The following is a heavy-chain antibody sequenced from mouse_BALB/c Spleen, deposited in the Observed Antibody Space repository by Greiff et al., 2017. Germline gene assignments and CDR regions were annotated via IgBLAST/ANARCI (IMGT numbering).Heavy chain of an antibody. CDR2: IYPGNSDT. J-gene: IGHJ2*01. CDR1: GYSFTSYW. Sequence: EVQLQQSGTVLARPGASVKMSCKASGYSFTSYWMHWVKQRPGQGLEWIGAIYPGNSDTSYNQKFKGKAKLTAVTSASTAYMELSSLTNEDSAVYYCTRSAIITTVVYFDYWGQGTTLTVSS. V-gene: IGHV1-5*01. D-gene: IGHD1-1*01. CDR3: TRSAIITTVVYFDY.